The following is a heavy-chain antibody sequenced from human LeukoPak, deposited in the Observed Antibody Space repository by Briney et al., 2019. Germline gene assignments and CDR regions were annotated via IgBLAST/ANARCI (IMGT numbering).Heavy chain of an antibody. J-gene: IGHJ4*02. Sequence: GGSLRLSCAASAFTVSSNYMSWVRQAPGKGLEWVSAISGSGGSTYYADSVKGRFTISRDNSKNTLYLQMNSLRAEDTAVYYCAKDPYCGGDCYGDYFDYWGQGTLVTVSS. D-gene: IGHD2-21*02. V-gene: IGHV3-23*01. CDR1: AFTVSSNY. CDR3: AKDPYCGGDCYGDYFDY. CDR2: ISGSGGST.